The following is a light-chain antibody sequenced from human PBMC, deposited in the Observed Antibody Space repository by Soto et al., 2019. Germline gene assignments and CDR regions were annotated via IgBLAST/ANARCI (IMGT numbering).Light chain of an antibody. Sequence: EIVLTQSPATLSLSPGDRDTLSCRASQSVGSYLGWYQQRPGQAPRLLIYDASNTATGIPARFSGSGSGTDVTLTISSLEPEDFAVYYCQQRSDWPSTFGGGTKVEIK. J-gene: IGKJ4*01. V-gene: IGKV3-11*01. CDR1: QSVGSY. CDR3: QQRSDWPST. CDR2: DAS.